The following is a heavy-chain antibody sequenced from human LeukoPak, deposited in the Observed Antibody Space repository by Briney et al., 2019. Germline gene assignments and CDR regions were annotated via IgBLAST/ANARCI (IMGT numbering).Heavy chain of an antibody. CDR2: INSDGSST. D-gene: IGHD3-3*01. J-gene: IGHJ4*02. CDR3: ARDADDFWSGYYLL. Sequence: GALRLSCAASASPFSSYWMHWVRQPPGKGLVWVSRINSDGSSTSYADSVKGRFTISRDNAKNTLYPQMNSLRAEDTAVYYCARDADDFWSGYYLLWGQGTLVTVSS. CDR1: ASPFSSYW. V-gene: IGHV3-74*01.